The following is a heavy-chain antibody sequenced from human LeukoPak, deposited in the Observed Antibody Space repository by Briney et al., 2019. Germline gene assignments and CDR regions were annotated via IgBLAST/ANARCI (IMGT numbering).Heavy chain of an antibody. Sequence: ASGTLSLTCAVSGGSISSSNWWSWVRQPPGKGLEWIGEIYHSGSTNYNPSLKSRVTISVDKSKNQFSLKLSSVTAADTAVYYCARDLCSGGSCYSGFDYWGQGTLVTVSS. CDR3: ARDLCSGGSCYSGFDY. CDR1: GGSISSSNW. J-gene: IGHJ4*02. CDR2: IYHSGST. V-gene: IGHV4-4*02. D-gene: IGHD2-15*01.